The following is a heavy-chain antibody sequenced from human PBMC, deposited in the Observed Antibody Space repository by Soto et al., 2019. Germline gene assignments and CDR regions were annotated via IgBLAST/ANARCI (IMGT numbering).Heavy chain of an antibody. J-gene: IGHJ5*01. CDR1: GDSVSTNTAT. Sequence: PSQALSLTCDISGDSVSTNTATWDWIRQSPSRGLEWLGRTYYRSRWYFDYAVSVKSRITISPDISNNQVSLQLTSVTPDDTAIYYCVRLIGNSWLDSWGQGILVTVSS. D-gene: IGHD3-22*01. CDR3: VRLIGNSWLDS. V-gene: IGHV6-1*01. CDR2: TYYRSRWYF.